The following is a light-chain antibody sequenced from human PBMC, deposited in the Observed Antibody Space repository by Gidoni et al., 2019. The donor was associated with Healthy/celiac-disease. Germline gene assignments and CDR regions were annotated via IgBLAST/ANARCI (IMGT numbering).Light chain of an antibody. CDR1: SSNIGSNT. CDR2: SNN. J-gene: IGLJ2*01. Sequence: QSVLTQPPSASGTPGQRVTISCSGSSSNIGSNTVYWYQQLPGTAPKLLIYSNNQRPSGVPDRFSGSKSGTSASLAISGLQSEDEADYYCAAWDDSLSVVFGGGTKLTVL. V-gene: IGLV1-44*01. CDR3: AAWDDSLSVV.